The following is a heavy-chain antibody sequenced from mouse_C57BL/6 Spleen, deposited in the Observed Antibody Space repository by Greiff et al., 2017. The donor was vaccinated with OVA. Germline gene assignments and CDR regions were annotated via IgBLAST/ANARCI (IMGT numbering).Heavy chain of an antibody. J-gene: IGHJ2*01. V-gene: IGHV5-9-1*02. Sequence: EVKVVESGEGLVKPGGSLKLSCAASGFTFSSYAMSWVRQTPEKRLEWVAYISSGGDYIYYADTVKGRFTISRDNARNTLYLQMSSLKSEDTAMYYCTREGGNYVDYWGQGTTLTVSS. CDR2: ISSGGDYI. CDR3: TREGGNYVDY. CDR1: GFTFSSYA.